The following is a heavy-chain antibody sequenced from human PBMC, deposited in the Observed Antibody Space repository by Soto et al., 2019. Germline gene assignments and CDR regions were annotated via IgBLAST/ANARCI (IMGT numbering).Heavy chain of an antibody. CDR1: GGTFSTSA. J-gene: IGHJ6*02. V-gene: IGHV1-69*05. CDR2: IMPVFATP. D-gene: IGHD3-3*02. CDR3: ARDKDRQQLGGNYYYILDV. Sequence: QVQLVQSGAEVKKPGSSVKVSCKASGGTFSTSAISWVRQAPGQGLEWVGGIMPVFATPDYAQKFQGRVTXRXDEXTTTAYLELTSLRTDDTAVYYCARDKDRQQLGGNYYYILDVWGQGTAIIVSS.